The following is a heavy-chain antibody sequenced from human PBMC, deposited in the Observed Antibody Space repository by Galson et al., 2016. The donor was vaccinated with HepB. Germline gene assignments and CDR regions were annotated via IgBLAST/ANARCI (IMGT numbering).Heavy chain of an antibody. V-gene: IGHV1-46*02. CDR3: ARELDHSFYFDY. Sequence: SVKVSCKASGYTFNTYNMHWVRQAPGQGPEWMGIIKPSGGNTIYAQKFQDRITMTRDTSTSTVYMELISLRSEDTAVYYCARELDHSFYFDYWGQGTLPTVSS. D-gene: IGHD1-14*01. CDR2: IKPSGGNT. J-gene: IGHJ4*02. CDR1: GYTFNTYN.